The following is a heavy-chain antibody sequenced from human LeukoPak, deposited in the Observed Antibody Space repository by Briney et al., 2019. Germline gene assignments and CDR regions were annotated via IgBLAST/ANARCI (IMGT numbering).Heavy chain of an antibody. Sequence: ASVKVSCKSSGYTFTGYYMHWVRQAPGQGLELMGWINPNSGGTNYAQKFQGRVTMTRDTSISTAYMELSRLRSDDTAVYYCAREGSSGPTPDYWGQGTLVTVSS. CDR2: INPNSGGT. CDR1: GYTFTGYY. D-gene: IGHD3-22*01. CDR3: AREGSSGPTPDY. V-gene: IGHV1-2*02. J-gene: IGHJ4*02.